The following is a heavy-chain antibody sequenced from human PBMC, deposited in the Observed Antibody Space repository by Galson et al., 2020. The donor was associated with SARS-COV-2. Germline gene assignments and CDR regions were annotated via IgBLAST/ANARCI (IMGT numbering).Heavy chain of an antibody. CDR2: ISWNSGNV. V-gene: IGHV3-9*01. CDR1: GFKFNDFA. J-gene: IGHJ3*02. Sequence: SLKISCAASGFKFNDFAMHWVRQAPGKGLEWVSGISWNSGNVDYADSVKGRLTISRDNAKNSLYVQMNSLRAEDTALYYCAKDSYYDILTGYSGAFDIWGQGTMVTVSS. CDR3: AKDSYYDILTGYSGAFDI. D-gene: IGHD3-9*01.